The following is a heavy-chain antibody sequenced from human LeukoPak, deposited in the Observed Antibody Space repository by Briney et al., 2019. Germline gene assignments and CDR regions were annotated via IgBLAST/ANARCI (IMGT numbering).Heavy chain of an antibody. Sequence: GGSLRLSCAASGFIFSNYWMHWVRQAPGKGLVWVSRINSDGSNTSYADSVKGRFTISRDNAKNTLYLQMNSLRAEDTAVYYCASPTYDSDGGRLGYWGQGSLVTVSS. J-gene: IGHJ4*02. V-gene: IGHV3-74*01. CDR3: ASPTYDSDGGRLGY. CDR1: GFIFSNYW. CDR2: INSDGSNT. D-gene: IGHD2-15*01.